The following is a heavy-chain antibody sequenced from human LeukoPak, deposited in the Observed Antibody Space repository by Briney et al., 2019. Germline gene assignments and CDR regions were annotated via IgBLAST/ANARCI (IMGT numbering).Heavy chain of an antibody. Sequence: ASVKVSCKASGYTFTSYDINWVRHATGQGLEGMGWMNPNSGNTVYAQKFQGRVTITRNTSISTAYMELSSLRSEDRAVYYCASGDYDSHWSFDTWGQGTLVAVSS. V-gene: IGHV1-8*03. D-gene: IGHD3-3*01. CDR3: ASGDYDSHWSFDT. J-gene: IGHJ5*02. CDR2: MNPNSGNT. CDR1: GYTFTSYD.